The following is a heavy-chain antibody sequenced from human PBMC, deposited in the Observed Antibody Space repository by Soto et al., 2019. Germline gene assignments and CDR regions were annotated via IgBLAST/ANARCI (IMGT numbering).Heavy chain of an antibody. Sequence: PGGSLRLSCAASGFTFSSYSMNWVRQAPGKGLEWVSYISSSSSTIYYADSVKGRFTISRDNAKNSLYLQMNSLRVEDTAVYYCAREGTITMVRGVINYYYYMDVWGKGTTVTVSS. CDR3: AREGTITMVRGVINYYYYMDV. V-gene: IGHV3-48*01. D-gene: IGHD3-10*01. J-gene: IGHJ6*03. CDR1: GFTFSSYS. CDR2: ISSSSSTI.